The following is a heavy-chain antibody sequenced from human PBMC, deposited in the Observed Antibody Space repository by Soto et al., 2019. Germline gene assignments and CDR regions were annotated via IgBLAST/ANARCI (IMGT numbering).Heavy chain of an antibody. CDR3: ARGERGHEEDSSGYYSGY. Sequence: ASVTVSCKASGGTFISYTISWVRQAPGQGLEWMGRIIPILGIANYAQKFQGRVTITADKSTSTAYMELSSLRSEDTAVYYCARGERGHEEDSSGYYSGYWGQGTLGTVLL. CDR1: GGTFISYT. CDR2: IIPILGIA. V-gene: IGHV1-69*02. J-gene: IGHJ4*02. D-gene: IGHD3-22*01.